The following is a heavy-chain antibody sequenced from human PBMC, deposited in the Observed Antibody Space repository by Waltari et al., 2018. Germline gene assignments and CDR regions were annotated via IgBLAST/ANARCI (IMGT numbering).Heavy chain of an antibody. CDR2: INPNSGAA. Sequence: QVHLVQSGAEVKKPGASVKVSCKASGYTFSDYYIHWLRQAPGQGLEWMGWINPNSGAANYAQKFQGRVTLTRDTSISTAYMELSRLRSDDTAVYYCARDESITIIVAYNWFDPWGQGTLVTVSS. CDR1: GYTFSDYY. J-gene: IGHJ5*02. V-gene: IGHV1-2*02. CDR3: ARDESITIIVAYNWFDP. D-gene: IGHD3-22*01.